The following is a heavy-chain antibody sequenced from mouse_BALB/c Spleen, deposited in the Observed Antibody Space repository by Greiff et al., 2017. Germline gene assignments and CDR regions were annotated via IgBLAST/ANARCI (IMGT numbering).Heavy chain of an antibody. CDR1: GFTFSDYY. CDR2: ISDGGSYT. D-gene: IGHD2-10*02. CDR3: GRGGYGNCGGFAY. V-gene: IGHV5-4*02. Sequence: EVQRVESGGGLVKPGGSLKLSCAASGFTFSDYYMYWVRQTPEKRLEWVATISDGGSYTYYPDSVKGRFTISRDNAKNNLYLQMSSLKSEDTAMYYCGRGGYGNCGGFAYWGQGTLVTVSA. J-gene: IGHJ3*01.